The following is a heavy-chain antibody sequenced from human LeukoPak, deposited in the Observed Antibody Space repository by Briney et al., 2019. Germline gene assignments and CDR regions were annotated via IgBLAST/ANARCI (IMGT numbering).Heavy chain of an antibody. V-gene: IGHV4-34*01. Sequence: PSVTLSLTCAVYGGSFSGYYWSWIRQPPGKGLEWIGEINHSGSTNYNPSLKSRVTISVDTSKNQFSLKLSSVTAADTAVYYCARATYSSSSLDYWGQGTLVTVSS. D-gene: IGHD6-6*01. CDR3: ARATYSSSSLDY. J-gene: IGHJ4*02. CDR2: INHSGST. CDR1: GGSFSGYY.